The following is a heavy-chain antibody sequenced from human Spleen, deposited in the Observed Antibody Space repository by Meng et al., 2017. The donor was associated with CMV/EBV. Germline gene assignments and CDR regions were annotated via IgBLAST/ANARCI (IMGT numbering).Heavy chain of an antibody. Sequence: SLKISCAASGFTFDDYAMHWVRQAPGKGLEWVSGISWNSGSIGYADSVKGRFTISRDNAKNSLYLQMNSLSSEDMALYYCVLEYCSSTSCYPNGPFDYWGQGTLVTVSS. D-gene: IGHD2-2*01. CDR2: ISWNSGSI. V-gene: IGHV3-9*03. CDR1: GFTFDDYA. CDR3: VLEYCSSTSCYPNGPFDY. J-gene: IGHJ4*02.